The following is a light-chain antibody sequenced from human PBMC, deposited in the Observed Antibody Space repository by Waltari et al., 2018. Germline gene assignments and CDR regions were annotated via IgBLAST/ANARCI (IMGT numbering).Light chain of an antibody. CDR3: QQYYTPPFT. CDR1: QSVLYASVNKNH. CDR2: WAS. V-gene: IGKV4-1*01. Sequence: DIVMNQSPDSLAVSLGERATLNCKSSQSVLYASVNKNHLAWYQQKPGQPPKLLIFWASTRESGVPDRFSGSGSGADFTLTISSLQAEDVAVYYCQQYYTPPFTFGPGTKVEIK. J-gene: IGKJ3*01.